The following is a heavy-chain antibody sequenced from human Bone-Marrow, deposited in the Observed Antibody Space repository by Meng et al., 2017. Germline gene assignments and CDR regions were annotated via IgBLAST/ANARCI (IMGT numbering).Heavy chain of an antibody. D-gene: IGHD4-11*01. Sequence: ASVKVSCKPSGYNFPDYYIHWVRQAPGQGLEWMGRINPNSGDTNYAQNFQGRVTMTRDTSISTAYMELRRLTSDDTAVYYCTRGVLKTVTGDHWGQGTLVTVSS. CDR3: TRGVLKTVTGDH. V-gene: IGHV1-2*06. CDR2: INPNSGDT. J-gene: IGHJ4*02. CDR1: GYNFPDYY.